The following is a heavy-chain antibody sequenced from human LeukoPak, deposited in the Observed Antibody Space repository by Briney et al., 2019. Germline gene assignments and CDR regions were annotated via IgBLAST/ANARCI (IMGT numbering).Heavy chain of an antibody. CDR2: INPSGGST. D-gene: IGHD3-22*01. CDR1: GYTFTSYY. V-gene: IGHV1-46*01. CDR3: ARGSPGYYYDSSGSSSYAFDI. J-gene: IGHJ3*02. Sequence: ASVKVSCKASGYTFTSYYMHWVRQAPGQGLEWMGIINPSGGSTSYAQKFQGRVTMTRDTSTSTVYMELSSLRSEDTAVYYCARGSPGYYYDSSGSSSYAFDIWGQGTMVTVSS.